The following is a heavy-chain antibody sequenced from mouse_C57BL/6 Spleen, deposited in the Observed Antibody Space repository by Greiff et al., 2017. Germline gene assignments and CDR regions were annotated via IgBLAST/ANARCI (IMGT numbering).Heavy chain of an antibody. V-gene: IGHV5-17*01. D-gene: IGHD2-5*01. Sequence: EVHLVESGGGLVKPGGSLKLSCAASGFTFSDYGMHWVRQAPEKGLEWVAYISSGSSTIYYADTVKGRFTISRDNAKNTLFLQMTSLRSEDTAMYYCANTYYSNSAWFAYWGQGTLVTVSA. CDR2: ISSGSSTI. CDR1: GFTFSDYG. J-gene: IGHJ3*01. CDR3: ANTYYSNSAWFAY.